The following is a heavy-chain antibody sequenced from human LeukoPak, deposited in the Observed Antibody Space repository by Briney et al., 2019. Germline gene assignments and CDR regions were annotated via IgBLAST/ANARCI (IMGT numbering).Heavy chain of an antibody. D-gene: IGHD6-19*01. CDR3: ARGKGSGWSSTRFDP. CDR2: INHSGST. CDR1: GGSFTSYY. V-gene: IGHV4-34*01. Sequence: SETLSLTCTVYGGSFTSYYWTWIRQSPGKGLEWIREINHSGSTNYNPSLKSRVTISVDTSKNQISLNLTSVTAADTAIFYCARGKGSGWSSTRFDPWGQGTLVTVSS. J-gene: IGHJ5*02.